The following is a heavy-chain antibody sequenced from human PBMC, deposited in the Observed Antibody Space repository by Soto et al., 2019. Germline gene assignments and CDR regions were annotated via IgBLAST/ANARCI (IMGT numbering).Heavy chain of an antibody. D-gene: IGHD2-21*02. J-gene: IGHJ4*02. CDR2: ISYDGSNK. V-gene: IGHV3-30*18. Sequence: QVPLVESGRGVVQPGRSLRLSCAASGFTFSSYGMHWVRQAPGKGLEWVAVISYDGSNKYYADSVKGRFTISRDNSKNTLYLQMNSLRAEDTAVYYCAKDQMTWGDLNFDYWGQGTLVTVSS. CDR3: AKDQMTWGDLNFDY. CDR1: GFTFSSYG.